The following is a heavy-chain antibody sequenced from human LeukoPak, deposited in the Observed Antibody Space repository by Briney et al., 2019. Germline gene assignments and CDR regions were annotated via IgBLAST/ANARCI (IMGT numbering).Heavy chain of an antibody. V-gene: IGHV4-34*01. CDR2: INHSGST. J-gene: IGHJ3*02. D-gene: IGHD6-13*01. CDR3: ARVGIAASRLDAFDI. CDR1: GGSFSGYY. Sequence: SETLSLTCAVYGGSFSGYYWSWIRQPPGKGLEWIGEINHSGSTNYNPSLKSRVTISVDTSMNQFSLKLSSVTAADTAVYYCARVGIAASRLDAFDIWGQGTMVTVSS.